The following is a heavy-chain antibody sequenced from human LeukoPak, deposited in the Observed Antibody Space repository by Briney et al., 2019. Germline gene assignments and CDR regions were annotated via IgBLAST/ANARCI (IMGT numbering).Heavy chain of an antibody. CDR2: ISWNSGNI. V-gene: IGHV3-9*01. CDR1: GFTFDDYA. D-gene: IGHD6-6*01. J-gene: IGHJ6*02. CDR3: AKEDSSRYGMDV. Sequence: GRSLRLSCAASGFTFDDYAMFWVRQAPGKGLEWVSGISWNSGNIGYADSVKGRFTISRDNTKNSLYLQINSLRAEDTALYYCAKEDSSRYGMDVWGQGTTVTVSS.